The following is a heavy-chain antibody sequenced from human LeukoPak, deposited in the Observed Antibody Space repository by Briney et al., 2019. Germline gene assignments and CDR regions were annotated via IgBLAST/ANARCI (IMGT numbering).Heavy chain of an antibody. J-gene: IGHJ6*03. D-gene: IGHD3-16*01. V-gene: IGHV4-39*07. CDR3: ARETSQKGAHYMDV. CDR2: IDYSGNT. Sequence: SETLSLTCTVSGGSISSSGYCWGWIRQPPGKGLEWIGSIDYSGNTNYNPSLKSRLTISVDTSKNQFSLKLSSVTAADTAVYYCARETSQKGAHYMDVWGKGTTVTVSS. CDR1: GGSISSSGYC.